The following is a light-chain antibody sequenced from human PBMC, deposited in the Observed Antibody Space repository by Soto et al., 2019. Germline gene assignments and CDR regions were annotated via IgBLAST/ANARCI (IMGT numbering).Light chain of an antibody. J-gene: IGKJ5*01. CDR1: QNIRTY. V-gene: IGKV1-39*01. Sequence: DIQMTQSPSSLSASVGDRVTITCRATQNIRTYLSWYQQQPGKAPKLLIYAASSLQSGVPSRFSGSGYGTDFNLTISSLQPEDFATYYCQQSYSILITFGQGTRLEIK. CDR3: QQSYSILIT. CDR2: AAS.